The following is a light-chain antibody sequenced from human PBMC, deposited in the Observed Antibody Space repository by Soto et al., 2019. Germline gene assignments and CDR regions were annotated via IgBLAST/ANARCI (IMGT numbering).Light chain of an antibody. J-gene: IGKJ1*01. CDR2: DAS. Sequence: DIQMTQSPSTLSASIGDRVTITCRASQNINNWIAWYQQKPGKAPKFLIYDASTLESGVPSRFSGSGSGTEFTLTISSLQPDDFATYYCQHYNSYLWTFGQGTKVDIK. CDR3: QHYNSYLWT. V-gene: IGKV1-5*01. CDR1: QNINNW.